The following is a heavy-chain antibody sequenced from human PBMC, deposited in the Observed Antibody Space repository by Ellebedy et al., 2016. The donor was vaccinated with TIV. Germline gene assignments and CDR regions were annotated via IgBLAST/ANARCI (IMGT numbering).Heavy chain of an antibody. V-gene: IGHV1-69*13. CDR3: ANLWFGPPGLGQNTGNFDP. CDR2: IIPIFGTA. CDR1: GGTFSSYA. Sequence: SVKVSCXASGGTFSSYAISWVRQAPGQGLEWMGGIIPIFGTANYAQKFQGRVTITADESTSTAYMELSSLRSEDTAVYYCANLWFGPPGLGQNTGNFDPWGQGTLVTVSS. J-gene: IGHJ5*02. D-gene: IGHD3-10*01.